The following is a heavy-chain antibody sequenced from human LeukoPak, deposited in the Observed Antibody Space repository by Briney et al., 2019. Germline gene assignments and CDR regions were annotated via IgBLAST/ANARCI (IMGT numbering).Heavy chain of an antibody. D-gene: IGHD3-22*01. CDR3: AKDINDLSPYYDSSGYYNY. J-gene: IGHJ4*02. CDR1: GFTFSSYA. Sequence: PGGSLRLSCAASGFTFSSYAMSWARQAPGKGLEWVSAISGSGGSTYYADSVKGRFTISRDNSKNTLYLRMNGLRAEDTAVYYCAKDINDLSPYYDSSGYYNYWGQGTLVTVSS. CDR2: ISGSGGST. V-gene: IGHV3-23*01.